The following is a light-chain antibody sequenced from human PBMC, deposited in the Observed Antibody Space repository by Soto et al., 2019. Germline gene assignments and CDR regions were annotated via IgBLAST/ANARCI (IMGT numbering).Light chain of an antibody. CDR2: EVS. J-gene: IGLJ2*01. V-gene: IGLV2-14*01. CDR3: SSYTSSDTVV. Sequence: QSVLTQPASVSGSPGQSITISCTGTSSDVGGYNHVSWYQQHPGKAPKLMIYEVSNRPSGVSNRFSGFKSGNTASLIISGLQAEDEADYYCSSYTSSDTVVFGGGTKLTVL. CDR1: SSDVGGYNH.